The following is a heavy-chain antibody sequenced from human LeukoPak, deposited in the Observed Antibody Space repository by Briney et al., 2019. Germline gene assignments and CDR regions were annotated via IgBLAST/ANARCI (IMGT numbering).Heavy chain of an antibody. Sequence: SETLSLTCAVYGGSFSGYYWSYIRQTPGKGLEWIGEISHSGGTNYNPSLKSRLTISVDTSKNQFSLKLNSVTAADTAVYYCASFRWAVGFEYWDQGTLVTLSS. CDR1: GGSFSGYY. CDR3: ASFRWAVGFEY. J-gene: IGHJ4*02. CDR2: ISHSGGT. D-gene: IGHD2-15*01. V-gene: IGHV4-34*01.